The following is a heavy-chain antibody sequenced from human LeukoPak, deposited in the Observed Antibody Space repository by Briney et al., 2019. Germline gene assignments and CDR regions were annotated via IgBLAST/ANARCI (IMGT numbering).Heavy chain of an antibody. CDR1: GFTFSNFW. CDR2: IKSKTDGGTT. J-gene: IGHJ4*02. CDR3: TGYGSGSYDDY. Sequence: GGSLRLSCAASGFTFSNFWMSWVRQAPGKGLEWVGRIKSKTDGGTTDYAAPVKGRFTISRDDSKNTLYLQMNSLKTEDTAVYYCTGYGSGSYDDYWGQGTLVTVSS. V-gene: IGHV3-15*01. D-gene: IGHD3-10*01.